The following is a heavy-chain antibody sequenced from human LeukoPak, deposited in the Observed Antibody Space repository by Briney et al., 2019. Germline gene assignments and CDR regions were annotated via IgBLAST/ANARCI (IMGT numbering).Heavy chain of an antibody. CDR3: AKGFGNALDY. CDR2: ISWDGGST. D-gene: IGHD4-23*01. V-gene: IGHV3-43D*04. J-gene: IGHJ4*02. CDR1: GFTFDDYA. Sequence: GGSLRFSCAASGFTFDDYAMHWVRQAPGKGLEWVSLISWDGGSTYYADSVKGRFTISRDNSKNSLYLQMNSLRAEDTALYYCAKGFGNALDYWGQGTLVTVSS.